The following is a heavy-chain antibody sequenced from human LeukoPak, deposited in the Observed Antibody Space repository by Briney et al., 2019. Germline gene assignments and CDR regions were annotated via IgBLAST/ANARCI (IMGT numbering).Heavy chain of an antibody. CDR2: ISSTSITI. Sequence: GGSLRLSCAASGFTFSSYSMIWVRQAPGKGLEWVSYISSTSITILYADSVKGRFTITRDNARNSLHLQMNSLRAEDTAVYYCARDLGDYWGQGTLVTVSS. J-gene: IGHJ4*02. CDR1: GFTFSSYS. V-gene: IGHV3-48*04. CDR3: ARDLGDY.